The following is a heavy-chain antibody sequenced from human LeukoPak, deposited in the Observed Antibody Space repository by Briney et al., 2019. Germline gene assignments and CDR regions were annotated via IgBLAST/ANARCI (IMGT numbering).Heavy chain of an antibody. D-gene: IGHD2-21*01. CDR3: ARADLRLD. Sequence: GGSLSLSCAVSGFTFSSYSMNWVRQAPGKGLEWVASISSSSSYIYYADSVKGRFTISRDNAKNSLYLQMNSLRAEDTAVYYCARADLRLDWGQGTLVTVSS. CDR2: ISSSSSYI. CDR1: GFTFSSYS. J-gene: IGHJ4*02. V-gene: IGHV3-21*01.